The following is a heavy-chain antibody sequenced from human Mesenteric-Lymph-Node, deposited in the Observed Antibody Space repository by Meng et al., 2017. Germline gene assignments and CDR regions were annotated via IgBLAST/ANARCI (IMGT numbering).Heavy chain of an antibody. V-gene: IGHV4-59*01. J-gene: IGHJ6*02. CDR3: GRQSYYYYGMDV. CDR2: IYYSGST. CDR1: GGSISSYY. Sequence: SETLSLTCTVSGGSISSYYWSWIRQPPGKGPEWIGYIYYSGSTNYNPSLKSRVTISVDTSKNQLSLNLSSVTAADTAVYYCGRQSYYYYGMDVWGQGTTVTVSS.